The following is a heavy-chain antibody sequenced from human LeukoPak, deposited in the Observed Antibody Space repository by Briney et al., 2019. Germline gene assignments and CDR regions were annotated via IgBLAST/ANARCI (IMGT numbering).Heavy chain of an antibody. CDR3: AKLGGYDSSGFGDY. V-gene: IGHV3-23*01. CDR1: GFTFSSYW. J-gene: IGHJ4*02. D-gene: IGHD3-22*01. CDR2: ISGSGGST. Sequence: GGSLRLSCAASGFTFSSYWMSWVRQAPGKGLEWVSAISGSGGSTYYADSVKGRFTISRDNSKNTLYLRMNSLRAEDTAVYYCAKLGGYDSSGFGDYWGQGTLVTVSS.